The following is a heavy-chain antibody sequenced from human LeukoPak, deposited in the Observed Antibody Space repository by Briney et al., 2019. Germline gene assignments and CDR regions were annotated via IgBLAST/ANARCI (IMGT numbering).Heavy chain of an antibody. J-gene: IGHJ4*02. D-gene: IGHD5-24*01. CDR2: INHSGST. Sequence: PSETLSLTCAVHGGSFSGYYWSWIRQPPGKGLERIGEINHSGSTNNNSSLKSRVTISVDTSKNQFSLKLSSVTAADTAVYYCARGEGARDGYNYEGPFYFDYWGQGTLVTVSS. V-gene: IGHV4-34*01. CDR3: ARGEGARDGYNYEGPFYFDY. CDR1: GGSFSGYY.